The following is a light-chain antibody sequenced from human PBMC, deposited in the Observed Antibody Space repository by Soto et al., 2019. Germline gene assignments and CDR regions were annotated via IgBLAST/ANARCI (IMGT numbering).Light chain of an antibody. Sequence: DIQMTQSPSSLSASIGDRVTITCRASQTIANYLSWYRHKTGKAPELLIYAASSLQYGVPSRFSGSGSGTEFTLTISNLEPEDFATYSCHQRYNSPHTFGQGTRLDVK. CDR1: QTIANY. CDR2: AAS. J-gene: IGKJ2*01. CDR3: HQRYNSPHT. V-gene: IGKV1-39*01.